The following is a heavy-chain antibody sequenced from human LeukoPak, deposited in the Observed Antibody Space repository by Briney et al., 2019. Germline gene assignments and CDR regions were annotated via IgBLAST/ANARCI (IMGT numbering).Heavy chain of an antibody. D-gene: IGHD3-10*01. Sequence: PGGSLRLSCAASGFTFSSYAMSWVRQAPGKGLEWISVFTSSGGSTYYADSVKGRFTISRDNSKNTLYLQMNSLRAEDTAVYYCAKDAVAPGSGVDYFDDWGQGTLVTVSS. CDR3: AKDAVAPGSGVDYFDD. CDR1: GFTFSSYA. CDR2: FTSSGGST. V-gene: IGHV3-23*01. J-gene: IGHJ4*02.